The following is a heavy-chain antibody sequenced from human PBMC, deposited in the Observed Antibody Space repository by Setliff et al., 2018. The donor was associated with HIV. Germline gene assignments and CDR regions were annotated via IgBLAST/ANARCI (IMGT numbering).Heavy chain of an antibody. CDR2: ISRTSSYI. CDR1: GFTFNAYI. CDR3: TTGGTTPIYPNYMDV. J-gene: IGHJ6*03. V-gene: IGHV3-21*01. Sequence: PGGSLRLSCEVSGFTFNAYIMNWVRRAPGKGLEWVSSISRTSSYIYYEDSVKGRFTISRDNAKNTLYLQMNSLRAEDTAVYYCTTGGTTPIYPNYMDVWGKGTTVTVSS. D-gene: IGHD2-21*02.